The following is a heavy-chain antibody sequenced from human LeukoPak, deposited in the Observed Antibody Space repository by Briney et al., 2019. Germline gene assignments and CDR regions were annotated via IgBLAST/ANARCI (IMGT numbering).Heavy chain of an antibody. V-gene: IGHV4-59*12. CDR2: IYYSGST. CDR3: ARDSRDAFDI. J-gene: IGHJ3*02. Sequence: SETLSLTCTVSGGSISSYYWSWIRQPPGKGLEWIGYIYYSGSTNCNPSLKSRVTMSVDTSKNQFSLKLSSVTAADTAVYYCARDSRDAFDIWGQGTMVTVSS. CDR1: GGSISSYY.